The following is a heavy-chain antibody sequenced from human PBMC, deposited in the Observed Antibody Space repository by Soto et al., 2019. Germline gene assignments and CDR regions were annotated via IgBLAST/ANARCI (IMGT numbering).Heavy chain of an antibody. CDR1: GFSLSSARMS. J-gene: IGHJ4*02. CDR3: TRIRGWGWLGPNDY. CDR2: IFSSDAK. D-gene: IGHD3-10*01. Sequence: GSGPTLVNPTETLTLTCTVSGFSLSSARMSVSWIRQPPGKALEWLAHIFSSDAKSYSASLKSRLTISSDTSKSQVVLTMTNMNPVDTATYYCTRIRGWGWLGPNDYWGQGTLVTVSS. V-gene: IGHV2-26*01.